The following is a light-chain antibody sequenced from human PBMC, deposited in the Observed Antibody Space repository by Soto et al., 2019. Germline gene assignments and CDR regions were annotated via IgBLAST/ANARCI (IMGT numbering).Light chain of an antibody. Sequence: EIVMTQSPATLSVSPGERATLSCRASQSVSSDLAWYHQKPGQAPSLLIYGASNRATGIPERFRGRGSGTDFTLTISGLEPEDFAVYYCQQYGSSSLTFGQGTRLEIK. CDR3: QQYGSSSLT. CDR2: GAS. CDR1: QSVSSD. V-gene: IGKV3-20*01. J-gene: IGKJ5*01.